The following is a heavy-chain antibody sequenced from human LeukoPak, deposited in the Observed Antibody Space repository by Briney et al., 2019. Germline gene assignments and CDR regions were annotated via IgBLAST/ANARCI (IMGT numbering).Heavy chain of an antibody. CDR1: GFTFSSYG. CDR2: ISYDGSNK. J-gene: IGHJ4*02. V-gene: IGHV3-30*18. CDR3: AKLKNIVVVPAAIDY. Sequence: GGSLRLSCAASGFTFSSYGMHWVRQAPGKGLEWVAVISYDGSNKYYADSVKGRFTISRDNSKNTLYLQMNSLRAEDTAVYYCAKLKNIVVVPAAIDYWGQGTLVTVSS. D-gene: IGHD2-2*01.